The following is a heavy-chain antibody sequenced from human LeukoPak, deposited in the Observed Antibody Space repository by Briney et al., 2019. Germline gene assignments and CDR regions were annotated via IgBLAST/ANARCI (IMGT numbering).Heavy chain of an antibody. V-gene: IGHV3-30-3*01. CDR3: ASGSPHRDIVATTADY. CDR1: GFTFSSYA. CDR2: ISYDGSNK. D-gene: IGHD5-12*01. J-gene: IGHJ4*02. Sequence: PGGSLRLSCAASGFTFSSYAMHWVRQAPGKGLEWVAVISYDGSNKYYADSVKGRFTISRDNSKNTLYLQMNSLRAEDTAVYYCASGSPHRDIVATTADYWGQGTLVTVSS.